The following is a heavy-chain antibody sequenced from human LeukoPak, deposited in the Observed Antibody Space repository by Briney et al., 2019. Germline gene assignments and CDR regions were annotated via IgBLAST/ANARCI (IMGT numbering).Heavy chain of an antibody. D-gene: IGHD3-22*01. CDR3: AREDSSGYYKGLDY. V-gene: IGHV3-21*01. Sequence: GGSLRLSCAASGFTFSTFTMNWVRQAPGKGLEWVSSITISGTFIYYADSVKGRFTISRDNAKNSLYLQMNSLRAEDTAVYYCAREDSSGYYKGLDYWGHETLVTVSS. CDR2: ITISGTFI. CDR1: GFTFSTFT. J-gene: IGHJ4*01.